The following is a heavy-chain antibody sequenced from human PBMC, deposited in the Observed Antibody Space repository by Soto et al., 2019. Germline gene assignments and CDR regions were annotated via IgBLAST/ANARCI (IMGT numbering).Heavy chain of an antibody. CDR2: ISAYNGNT. CDR3: AIAAGRGVGSGWYSMRLDYYYDDGMDV. V-gene: IGHV1-18*01. D-gene: IGHD6-19*01. Sequence: ASVKVSCKASGYTFTSYGISWVRQAPGQGHEWMGWISAYNGNTNYAQKLQGRVTMTTDTSTSTAYMELRSLRSDDTAVYYCAIAAGRGVGSGWYSMRLDYYYDDGMDVWGRGTTVTVSS. J-gene: IGHJ6*01. CDR1: GYTFTSYG.